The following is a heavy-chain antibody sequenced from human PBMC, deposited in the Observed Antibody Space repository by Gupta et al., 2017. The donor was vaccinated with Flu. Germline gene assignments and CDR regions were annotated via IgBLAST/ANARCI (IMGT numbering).Heavy chain of an antibody. CDR3: VKDCSGGTCYPTPDF. CDR1: RCRFSIYA. J-gene: IGHJ4*02. CDR2: ISASGGST. Sequence: EVYLLESGGGVVQPGESLKLSCAASRCRFSIYAMSGGRQAPGEGLGGVSGISASGGSTYYADSVKGRFTISRDNSNNMVFLQMNSLRVEDTAVYYCVKDCSGGTCYPTPDFWGQGTLVTVSS. D-gene: IGHD2-15*01. V-gene: IGHV3-23*01.